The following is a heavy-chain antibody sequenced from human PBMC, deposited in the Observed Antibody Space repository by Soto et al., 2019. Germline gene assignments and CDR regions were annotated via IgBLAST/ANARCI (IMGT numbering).Heavy chain of an antibody. CDR3: ARDRSSSWTNYYYYGMDV. D-gene: IGHD6-13*01. CDR2: INPNSGGT. V-gene: IGHV1-2*04. CDR1: GYTFAGYY. Sequence: ASVKVSCKASGYTFAGYYMHWVRQAPGQGLEWMGWINPNSGGTNYAQKFQGWVTMTRDTSISTAYMELSRLRSDDTAVYYCARDRSSSWTNYYYYGMDVWGQGNTVTVSS. J-gene: IGHJ6*02.